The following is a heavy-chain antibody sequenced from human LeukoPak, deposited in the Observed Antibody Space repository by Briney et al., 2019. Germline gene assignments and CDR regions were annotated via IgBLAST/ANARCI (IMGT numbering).Heavy chain of an antibody. J-gene: IGHJ4*02. D-gene: IGHD1-26*01. CDR2: ISFDGSNK. CDR1: GFTFSSYG. CDR3: ARDTLWE. Sequence: PGGSLRLSCAASGFTFSSYGMHWVRQAPGKGLEWVAVISFDGSNKYYGDSVKGRFTISRDNSKNTLYPQMNSLRPDDTAIYYCARDTLWEWGQGTLVTVSS. V-gene: IGHV3-30*03.